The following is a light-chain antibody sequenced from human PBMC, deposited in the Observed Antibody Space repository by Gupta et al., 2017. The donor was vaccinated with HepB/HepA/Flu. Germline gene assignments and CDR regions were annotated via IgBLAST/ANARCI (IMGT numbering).Light chain of an antibody. CDR2: SSS. Sequence: DIQMTQSPSSLSASVGDRVTITCRASHTISKYLNWYQHKPGKAPKPLIYSSSSLQRGVPSRFSGSGSGTDFTLTISSLQPEDFAIYYCQQSDSSPNTFGQGTLLDIK. CDR1: HTISKY. CDR3: QQSDSSPNT. J-gene: IGKJ5*01. V-gene: IGKV1-39*01.